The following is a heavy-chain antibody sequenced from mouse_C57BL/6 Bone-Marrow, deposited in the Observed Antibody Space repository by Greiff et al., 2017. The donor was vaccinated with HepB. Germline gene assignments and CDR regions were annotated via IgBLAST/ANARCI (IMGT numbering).Heavy chain of an antibody. Sequence: EVKLVESGPGLVKPSQSLSLTCSVSGYSITSDYYWNWIRQYPGNKLEWMGYISYDGSNNYNPSLKNRISITHDTSTNQFFLKLKSVTTEDTATYYCASGGVRKGYFAYWGQGTLVTVSA. CDR2: ISYDGSN. D-gene: IGHD2-14*01. CDR1: GYSITSDYY. V-gene: IGHV3-6*01. J-gene: IGHJ3*01. CDR3: ASGGVRKGYFAY.